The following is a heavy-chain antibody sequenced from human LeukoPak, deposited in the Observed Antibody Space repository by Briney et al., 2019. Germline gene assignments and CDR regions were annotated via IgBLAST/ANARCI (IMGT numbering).Heavy chain of an antibody. CDR3: ARRGSALEWFDP. D-gene: IGHD3-10*01. V-gene: IGHV5-51*01. J-gene: IGHJ5*02. Sequence: GESLKISCQGSRDSFTNYWIAWVRQMPGKGLEWMGIIYPGDSDTRCNPSFQGQVTISADKSISTAYLQWSSLKASDTAIYYCARRGSALEWFDPWGQGTLVTVSS. CDR1: RDSFTNYW. CDR2: IYPGDSDT.